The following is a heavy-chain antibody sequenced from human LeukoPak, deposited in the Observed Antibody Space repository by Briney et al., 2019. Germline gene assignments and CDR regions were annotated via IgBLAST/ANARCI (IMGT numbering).Heavy chain of an antibody. CDR2: IRSKANNYAT. D-gene: IGHD6-19*01. V-gene: IGHV3-73*01. Sequence: GGSLRLSCAASGFTFSGSAMCWVRQASGKGLEWVGRIRSKANNYATVYAASVEGRFTISRDDSKSTAYLQMNSLKSEDTAVYYCTSQRFMYSSAWYEHYWGQGTLVTVSS. J-gene: IGHJ4*02. CDR1: GFTFSGSA. CDR3: TSQRFMYSSAWYEHY.